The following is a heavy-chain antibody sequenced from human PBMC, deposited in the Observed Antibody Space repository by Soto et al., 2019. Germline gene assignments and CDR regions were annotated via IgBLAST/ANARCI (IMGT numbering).Heavy chain of an antibody. Sequence: QVQLQQWGAGLLKPSETLSLTCGVYGGSFSGYYWNWIRQPPGKGLEWIGEINPSGGTNYNPSLKSRVTISADTSKNQFSLKLSSVTAADTAVYYCARGRASRGKRDLDFWGQGTLVTVSS. V-gene: IGHV4-34*01. CDR3: ARGRASRGKRDLDF. D-gene: IGHD6-13*01. J-gene: IGHJ4*02. CDR2: INPSGGT. CDR1: GGSFSGYY.